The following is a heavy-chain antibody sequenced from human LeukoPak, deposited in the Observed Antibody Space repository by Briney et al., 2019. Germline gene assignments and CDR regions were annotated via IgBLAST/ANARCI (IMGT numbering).Heavy chain of an antibody. V-gene: IGHV1-8*01. Sequence: ASVKVSCKASGYTFTSYDINWVRQATGQGLEWMGWMNPNSGNTGYAQKFQGRVTMTRNTSISTAYMELSSLRSEDTAVYYCASKRITMVRGDDAFDIWGQGTMVTVSS. CDR1: GYTFTSYD. CDR2: MNPNSGNT. CDR3: ASKRITMVRGDDAFDI. J-gene: IGHJ3*02. D-gene: IGHD3-10*01.